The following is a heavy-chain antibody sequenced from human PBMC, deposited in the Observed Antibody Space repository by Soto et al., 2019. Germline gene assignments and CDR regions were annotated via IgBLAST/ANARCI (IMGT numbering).Heavy chain of an antibody. D-gene: IGHD1-1*01. CDR1: GFTFSSYA. CDR3: AKDRREGWNDGVDAFDI. J-gene: IGHJ3*02. CDR2: ISGSGGST. V-gene: IGHV3-23*01. Sequence: GGSLRLSCAASGFTFSSYAMSWVRQAPGKGLEWVSAISGSGGSTYYADSVKGRFTISRDNSKNTLYLQMNSLRAEDTAVYYCAKDRREGWNDGVDAFDIWGQGTMVTVSS.